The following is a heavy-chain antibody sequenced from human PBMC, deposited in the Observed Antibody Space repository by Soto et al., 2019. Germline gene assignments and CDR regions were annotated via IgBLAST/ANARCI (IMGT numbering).Heavy chain of an antibody. CDR2: ITTSGSTI. Sequence: EVQLVEPGGGLVQPGGSLRLSCAASGFTFSSYEMNCVRQAPGKGLEWVSYITTSGSTIYYADSVKGRFTISRDNAKNLLYLQMNSLRAEDTAVYYCARGNSPVNVYWGQGTLVTVSS. J-gene: IGHJ4*02. CDR3: ARGNSPVNVY. V-gene: IGHV3-48*03. D-gene: IGHD3-16*02. CDR1: GFTFSSYE.